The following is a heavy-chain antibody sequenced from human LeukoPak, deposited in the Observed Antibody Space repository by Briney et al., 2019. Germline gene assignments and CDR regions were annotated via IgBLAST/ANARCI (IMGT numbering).Heavy chain of an antibody. Sequence: SETLSLTCTVSGYSISSGYYWGWIRQPPGKGLEWIGSIYHSGSTYYNPSLKSRVTISVDTSKNQFSLKLTSVTVADTAVYYCARLTQGWVCSSTSCYSDVWGQGTTVTVSS. CDR3: ARLTQGWVCSSTSCYSDV. CDR2: IYHSGST. J-gene: IGHJ6*02. D-gene: IGHD2-2*02. CDR1: GYSISSGYY. V-gene: IGHV4-38-2*02.